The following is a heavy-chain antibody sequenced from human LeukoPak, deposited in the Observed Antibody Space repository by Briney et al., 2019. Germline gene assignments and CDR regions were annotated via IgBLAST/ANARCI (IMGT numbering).Heavy chain of an antibody. Sequence: ASVKVSCKASGYTFTSYGISWVRQAPGQGLEWMGWISAYNGNTNYAQKLQGRVTMTTDTSTSTAYMELRGLRSDDTAVYYCARTHYYYDSSGYKGVDWFDPWGKGTLVTVSS. V-gene: IGHV1-18*01. D-gene: IGHD3-22*01. J-gene: IGHJ5*02. CDR2: ISAYNGNT. CDR3: ARTHYYYDSSGYKGVDWFDP. CDR1: GYTFTSYG.